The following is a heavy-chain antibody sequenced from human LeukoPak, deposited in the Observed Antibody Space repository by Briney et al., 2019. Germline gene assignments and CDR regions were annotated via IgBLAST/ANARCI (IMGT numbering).Heavy chain of an antibody. CDR2: LYSGGST. CDR3: ARGLGYCTSTTCLLPFDY. Sequence: PGGPLRLSCAASGFTVSTYYMTWVRQAPGKGLECVSVLYSGGSTYYADSVKGRFTVSRDNSKNTLYLQMNSLRAEDTAMYYCARGLGYCTSTTCLLPFDYWGQGTLVTVSS. V-gene: IGHV3-53*01. J-gene: IGHJ4*02. CDR1: GFTVSTYY. D-gene: IGHD2-2*01.